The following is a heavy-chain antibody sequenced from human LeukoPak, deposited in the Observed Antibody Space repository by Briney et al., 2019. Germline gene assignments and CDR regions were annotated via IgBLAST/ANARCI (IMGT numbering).Heavy chain of an antibody. V-gene: IGHV1-18*01. J-gene: IGHJ4*02. CDR3: ARALYYDSSGHFDY. D-gene: IGHD3-22*01. CDR1: GGTFSSYA. CDR2: ISAYNGNT. Sequence: ASVKVSCKASGGTFSSYAISWVRQAPGQGLEWMGWISAYNGNTNYAQKLQGRVTMTTDTSTSTAYMELRSLRSDDTAVYYCARALYYDSSGHFDYWGQGTLVTVSS.